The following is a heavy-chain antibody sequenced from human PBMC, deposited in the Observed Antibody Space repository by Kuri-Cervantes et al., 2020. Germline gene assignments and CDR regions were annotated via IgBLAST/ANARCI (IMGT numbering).Heavy chain of an antibody. CDR2: ISYDGNSK. V-gene: IGHV3-30-3*01. CDR1: GFTFNNYA. Sequence: GGSLRLSCAASGFTFNNYAMHWVRQAPGKGLEWVTVISYDGNSKYYADSVKGRFTISRDNAKNSLYLQMNSLRDEDTAVYYCARDWSTVGGMDVWGQGTTVTVSS. D-gene: IGHD4-23*01. CDR3: ARDWSTVGGMDV. J-gene: IGHJ6*02.